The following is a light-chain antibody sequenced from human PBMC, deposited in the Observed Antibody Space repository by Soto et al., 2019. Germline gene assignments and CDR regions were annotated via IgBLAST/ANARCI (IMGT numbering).Light chain of an antibody. J-gene: IGKJ1*01. CDR2: GAS. V-gene: IGKV3-15*01. CDR3: QQYGSSTGT. Sequence: EIVMTQSPATLSVSPGERATLSCRASQSVSSNLAWYQQKPGQAPSLLIYGASTRATGTPARFSGSGSGTEFTLTISSLQSEDFAVYYCQQYGSSTGTFGQGTKVDIK. CDR1: QSVSSN.